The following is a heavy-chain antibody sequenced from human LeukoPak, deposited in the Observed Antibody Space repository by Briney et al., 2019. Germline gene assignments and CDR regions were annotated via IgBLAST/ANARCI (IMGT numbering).Heavy chain of an antibody. J-gene: IGHJ6*03. CDR3: ARLSGWSGAYMDV. D-gene: IGHD6-19*01. Sequence: SETLSLTCTVSGGSIRSSSYYWGWIRQPPGKGLEWIGTIYYSGSTYYNLSLKSRVTISVDTSKNQFSLKLSSVTAADAAVYYCARLSGWSGAYMDVWGKGTTVTVSS. CDR1: GGSIRSSSYY. CDR2: IYYSGST. V-gene: IGHV4-39*01.